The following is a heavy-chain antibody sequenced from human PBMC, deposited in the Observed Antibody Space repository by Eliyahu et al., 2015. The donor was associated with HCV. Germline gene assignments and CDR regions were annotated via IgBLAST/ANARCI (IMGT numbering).Heavy chain of an antibody. V-gene: IGHV4-34*01. J-gene: IGHJ3*02. CDR1: GGSFSRYF. Sequence: QVQLHQWGAGLLKPSETLSLTCAVYGGSFSRYFWSWIRQPPGKGLEWIGEINLSRDTNYNPSLKGRVTISLDTSKSQFSLKLNSVTAADTAVYFCARGNWGDAFDIWGQGTMVTVSS. CDR2: INLSRDT. D-gene: IGHD7-27*01. CDR3: ARGNWGDAFDI.